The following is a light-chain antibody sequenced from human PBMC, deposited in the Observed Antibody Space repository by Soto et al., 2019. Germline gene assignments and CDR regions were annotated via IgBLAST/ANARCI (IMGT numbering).Light chain of an antibody. CDR3: HQRQSWPRT. CDR2: DAS. J-gene: IGKJ1*01. CDR1: QSVTNY. Sequence: EIVLTQSPATLSLSPGERATLSCRASQSVTNYLAWYQLKPGQAPRVVIYDASNRATGIPARFSGSGSGTDFTLIISSLQPEDFALYYCHQRQSWPRTFGQGTKVDI. V-gene: IGKV3-11*01.